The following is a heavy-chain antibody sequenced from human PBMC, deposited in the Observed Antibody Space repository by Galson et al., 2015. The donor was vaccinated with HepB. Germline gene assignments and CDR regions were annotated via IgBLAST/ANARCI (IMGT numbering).Heavy chain of an antibody. CDR3: ARLGYSGTY. CDR2: INGHNGNA. Sequence: SVKVSCKASGYTFTDYGLTWVRQAPGQGLEWLGWINGHNGNADYAQKFQDSLTMTTDTSTNTASMEMRSRRSDDTAVYYCARLGYSGTYWGRGTLVTGSS. D-gene: IGHD5-12*01. V-gene: IGHV1-18*04. CDR1: GYTFTDYG. J-gene: IGHJ4*02.